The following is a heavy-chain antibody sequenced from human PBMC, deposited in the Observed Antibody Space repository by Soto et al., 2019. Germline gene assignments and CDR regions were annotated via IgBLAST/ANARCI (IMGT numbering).Heavy chain of an antibody. V-gene: IGHV1-2*02. Sequence: ASVKLSCKASGYTFTGYYMHWVRQDPGQWLEWMGWINPNSGVTNYAQKFQGRVTMTRDTSISTAYMELSRLRSDDTAVYYCAREEGYSYGTALYYYGMDVWGQGTTVPVSS. CDR3: AREEGYSYGTALYYYGMDV. CDR2: INPNSGVT. D-gene: IGHD5-18*01. J-gene: IGHJ6*02. CDR1: GYTFTGYY.